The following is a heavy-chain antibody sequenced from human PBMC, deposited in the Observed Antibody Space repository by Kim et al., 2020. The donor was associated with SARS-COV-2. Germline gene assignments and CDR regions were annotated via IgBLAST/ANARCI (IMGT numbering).Heavy chain of an antibody. CDR3: ARDRRGAVAAAGTYYYYYG. V-gene: IGHV4-59*01. CDR2: IYYSGST. Sequence: SETLSLTCTVSGGSISSYYWSWIRQPPGKGLEWIGYIYYSGSTNYNPSLKSRVTISVDTSKNQFSLKLSSVTAADTAVYYCARDRRGAVAAAGTYYYYYG. D-gene: IGHD6-13*01. J-gene: IGHJ6*01. CDR1: GGSISSYY.